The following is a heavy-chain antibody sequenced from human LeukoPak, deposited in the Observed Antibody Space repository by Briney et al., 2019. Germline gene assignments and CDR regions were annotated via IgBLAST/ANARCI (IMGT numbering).Heavy chain of an antibody. CDR2: INHSGGT. D-gene: IGHD3-22*01. CDR1: GGSFSGYY. V-gene: IGHV4-34*01. J-gene: IGHJ4*02. CDR3: ARGGYAGSGYPN. Sequence: SETLSLTCAVYGGSFSGYYWSWIRQPPGKGLEWIGEINHSGGTNYNPSLKSRVTISVDTSKNQFSLKLSSVTAADTAVYYCARGGYAGSGYPNWGQGTLVTVSS.